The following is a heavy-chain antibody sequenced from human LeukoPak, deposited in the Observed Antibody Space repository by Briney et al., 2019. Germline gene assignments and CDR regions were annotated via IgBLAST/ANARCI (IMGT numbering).Heavy chain of an antibody. D-gene: IGHD3-10*01. V-gene: IGHV4-39*07. CDR2: IYYSGST. CDR3: ASLPPTEKMIWSGETTRDH. Sequence: PSETLSLTCTVSGGSISSSSYYWGWIRQPPGKGLEWIGSIYYSGSTYYNPSLKSRVTISVDTSKNQFSLKLSSVTAADSAMYYCASLPPTEKMIWSGETTRDHWGQGTLVTVSS. J-gene: IGHJ4*02. CDR1: GGSISSSSYY.